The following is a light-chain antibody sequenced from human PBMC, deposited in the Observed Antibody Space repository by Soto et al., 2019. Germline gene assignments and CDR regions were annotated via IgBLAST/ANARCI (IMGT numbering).Light chain of an antibody. V-gene: IGLV1-40*01. Sequence: VRREPSRVSVYTWEMATISNTGSSSDIGACSEIHWHQQLPGTAPKLLIFASTNRPSGAPDRFSGSKSATSASLALTGLQAEDEADYYRHSYENCLSAYVFGTGTKVPVL. CDR2: AST. CDR1: SSDIGACSE. J-gene: IGLJ1*01. CDR3: HSYENCLSAYV.